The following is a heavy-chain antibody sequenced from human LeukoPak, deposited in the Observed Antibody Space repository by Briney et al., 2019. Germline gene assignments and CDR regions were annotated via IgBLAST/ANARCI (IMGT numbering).Heavy chain of an antibody. CDR2: IRYDGSNK. V-gene: IGHV3-30*02. Sequence: GGSLRLSCVASGFTFDTYWMHWVRQAPGKGLEWVAFIRYDGSNKYYADSVKGRFTISRDNSKNTLYLQMNSLRAEDTAVYYCAKDAPTAIAAAGTFDYWGQGTLVTVSS. CDR3: AKDAPTAIAAAGTFDY. J-gene: IGHJ4*02. CDR1: GFTFDTYW. D-gene: IGHD6-13*01.